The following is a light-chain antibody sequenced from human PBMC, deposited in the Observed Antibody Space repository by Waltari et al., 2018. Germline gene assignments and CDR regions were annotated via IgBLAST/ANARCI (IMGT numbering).Light chain of an antibody. CDR1: QSVLYSSNNKNY. V-gene: IGKV4-1*01. J-gene: IGKJ4*01. Sequence: DIVMTQSPDSLAVSLGERATINCKSSQSVLYSSNNKNYLAWYQQKPGQPPKLLIYWASTRESGVPDRFSGSGSGTDFTLTISSLQAEDVAVYYCQQYYRSPLFGGGTKVEIK. CDR3: QQYYRSPL. CDR2: WAS.